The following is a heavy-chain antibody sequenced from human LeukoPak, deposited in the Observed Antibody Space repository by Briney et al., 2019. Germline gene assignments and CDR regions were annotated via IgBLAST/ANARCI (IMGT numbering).Heavy chain of an antibody. J-gene: IGHJ4*02. D-gene: IGHD3-22*01. CDR2: ISGSGDST. Sequence: GGSLRLSCAASGFTFSSYAMSWVRQAPGKGLEWVSAISGSGDSTYYADSVKGRFTISRDNSKNTLYLQMNGLRAENTAVYYCATYRRGYHDSSESYYFDYWGQGTLVTVSS. V-gene: IGHV3-23*01. CDR1: GFTFSSYA. CDR3: ATYRRGYHDSSESYYFDY.